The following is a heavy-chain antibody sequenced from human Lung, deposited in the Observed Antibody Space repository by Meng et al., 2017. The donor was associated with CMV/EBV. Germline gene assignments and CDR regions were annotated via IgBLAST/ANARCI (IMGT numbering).Heavy chain of an antibody. V-gene: IGHV3-66*02. CDR3: ARVGRVTMYFFTY. CDR1: GFTVSSNY. Sequence: GESLKISCAASGFTVSSNYMSWVRQAPGKGLEWVSIIYGAGTTKYADSVKGRFTFSRDNSKNTLYLQMNSLRAEDTAVYYCARVGRVTMYFFTYWGQGTLVPVSS. D-gene: IGHD5-18*01. CDR2: IYGAGTT. J-gene: IGHJ4*02.